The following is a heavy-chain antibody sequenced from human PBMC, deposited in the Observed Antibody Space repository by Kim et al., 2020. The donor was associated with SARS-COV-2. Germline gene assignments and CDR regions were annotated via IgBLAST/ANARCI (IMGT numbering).Heavy chain of an antibody. CDR2: INHSGST. V-gene: IGHV4-34*01. CDR1: GGSLSGYY. J-gene: IGHJ4*02. Sequence: SETLSLTCAVSGGSLSGYYWSWIRQPPGRGLEWIGEINHSGSTNYNPSLKSRVTISLDMSKNQVSLKLSSVTAADTAVYYCARRGDSTAWSFDYWGQGT. CDR3: ARRGDSTAWSFDY. D-gene: IGHD2-21*02.